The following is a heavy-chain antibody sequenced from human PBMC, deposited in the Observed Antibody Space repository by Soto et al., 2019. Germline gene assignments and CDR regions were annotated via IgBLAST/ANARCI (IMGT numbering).Heavy chain of an antibody. CDR2: IYYNGNT. V-gene: IGHV4-39*02. J-gene: IGHJ4*02. D-gene: IGHD4-17*01. Sequence: SETLSLTCIVSGASLSSSSYYWAWIRQPPGKGLEWIGTIYYNGNTYYNPSLKSRVTISLDTSKNGLSLKLSSVTATDTAVYYCARDNYGDTYYFDYWGQGTLVTVSS. CDR1: GASLSSSSYY. CDR3: ARDNYGDTYYFDY.